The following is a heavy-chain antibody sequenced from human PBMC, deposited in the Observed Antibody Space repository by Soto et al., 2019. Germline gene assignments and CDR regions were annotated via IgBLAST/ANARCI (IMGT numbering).Heavy chain of an antibody. CDR2: IKQDGSET. CDR3: ARAVAADGDF. CDR1: GFSFSTDW. Sequence: EVQLVESGGGFVQPGGSLRLSCAASGFSFSTDWMHWVRQAPGKGLEWVANIKQDGSETYYVDSVKGRFTISRDNAKNSLFLQMNGLRAEDTALYYCARAVAADGDFWGQGTLVTVSS. D-gene: IGHD6-13*01. J-gene: IGHJ4*02. V-gene: IGHV3-7*01.